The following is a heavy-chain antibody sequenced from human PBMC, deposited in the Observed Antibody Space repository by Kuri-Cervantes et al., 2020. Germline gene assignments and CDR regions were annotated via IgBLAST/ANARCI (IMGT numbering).Heavy chain of an antibody. D-gene: IGHD3-9*01. Sequence: GESLKISCAASGFTFSSYSMNWVRQAPGKGLEWVAVISYDGSNKYYADSVKGRFTISRDNSKNTLYLQMNSLRAEDTAVYYCAKDNIRYYDILTGLVYWGQGTLVTVSS. J-gene: IGHJ4*02. CDR2: ISYDGSNK. CDR1: GFTFSSYS. V-gene: IGHV3-30*18. CDR3: AKDNIRYYDILTGLVY.